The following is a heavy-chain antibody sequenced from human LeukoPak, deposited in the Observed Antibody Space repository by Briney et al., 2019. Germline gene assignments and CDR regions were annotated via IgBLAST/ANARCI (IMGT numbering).Heavy chain of an antibody. Sequence: GASVKVSCKASGYTFTDYYVHWVRQAPGQGLEWMGWINPNSGGTNYAQKFQGRVTMTRDTSISTAYMELSRLRSDDTAVYYCARDETIVATIGTGTYNWFDPWGQGTLVTVSS. CDR2: INPNSGGT. CDR1: GYTFTDYY. V-gene: IGHV1-2*02. D-gene: IGHD5-12*01. J-gene: IGHJ5*02. CDR3: ARDETIVATIGTGTYNWFDP.